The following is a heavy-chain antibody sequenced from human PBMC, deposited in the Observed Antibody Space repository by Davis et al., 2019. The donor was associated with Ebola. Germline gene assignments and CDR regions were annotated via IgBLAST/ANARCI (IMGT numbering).Heavy chain of an antibody. CDR2: IYPGDSDT. Sequence: GESLKISCKGSGYSFSNYWIGWVRQMPGKGLEWMGIIYPGDSDTRYSPSFQGQVTISADKSISTAYLQWTSLKASDTAVYYCARHGDYGDYVPHDWFDPWGQGTLVTVSS. V-gene: IGHV5-51*01. D-gene: IGHD4-17*01. J-gene: IGHJ5*02. CDR3: ARHGDYGDYVPHDWFDP. CDR1: GYSFSNYW.